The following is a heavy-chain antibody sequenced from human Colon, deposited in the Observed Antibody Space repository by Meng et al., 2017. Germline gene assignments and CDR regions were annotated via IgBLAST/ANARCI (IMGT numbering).Heavy chain of an antibody. CDR3: ARVGTTSSSAFPY. V-gene: IGHV5-51*01. CDR1: EYSFTSYF. D-gene: IGHD6-19*01. CDR2: IYPGDSDT. Sequence: GESLKISCQGSEYSFTSYFIAWVRQMPGKGLEWIGSIYPGDSDTRYSPSFQGQVTFSVDKSISTAYLQWGSLKASDSGMYFCARVGTTSSSAFPYWGHGTLVTVSS. J-gene: IGHJ1*01.